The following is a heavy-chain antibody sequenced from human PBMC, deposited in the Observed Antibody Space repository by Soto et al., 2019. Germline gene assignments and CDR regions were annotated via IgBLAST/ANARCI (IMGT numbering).Heavy chain of an antibody. Sequence: PSETLSLTCTVSGGSISSYYWSWIRQPPGKGLEWIGYIYYSGSTNYNPSLKSRVTISVDTSKNQFSLKLSSVTAADTAVYYCARHNRLLHWFDPWGQGTLVTVSS. CDR1: GGSISSYY. CDR2: IYYSGST. J-gene: IGHJ5*02. V-gene: IGHV4-59*08. D-gene: IGHD2-15*01. CDR3: ARHNRLLHWFDP.